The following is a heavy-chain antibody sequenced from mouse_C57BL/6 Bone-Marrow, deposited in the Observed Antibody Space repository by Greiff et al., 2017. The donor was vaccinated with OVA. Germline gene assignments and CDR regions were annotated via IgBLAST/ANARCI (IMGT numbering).Heavy chain of an antibody. V-gene: IGHV1-19*01. CDR3: ARETLDY. Sequence: EVQLQQSGPVLVKPGASVKMSCKASGYTFTDYYMNWVKQSHGKSLEWIGVINPYNGGTSYNQKFKGKATLTVDKFSSTAYMELNSRTTEDSAVYYYARETLDYWGQGTSVTVSS. CDR1: GYTFTDYY. J-gene: IGHJ4*01. CDR2: INPYNGGT.